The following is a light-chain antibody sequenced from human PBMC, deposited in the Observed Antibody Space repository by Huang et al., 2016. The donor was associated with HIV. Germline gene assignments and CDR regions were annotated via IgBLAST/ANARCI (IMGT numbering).Light chain of an antibody. CDR1: EGVGNS. CDR3: QQRSKD. CDR2: DAS. Sequence: EVVLTQSPATLSLSPGDRATLSCRASEGVGNSLAWYQQRPGQAPRLLIYDASNRATCSPARFSGSGSETDFTLTISSLEPEDIAVYYCQQRSKDFGGGTKVEIK. J-gene: IGKJ4*01. V-gene: IGKV3-11*01.